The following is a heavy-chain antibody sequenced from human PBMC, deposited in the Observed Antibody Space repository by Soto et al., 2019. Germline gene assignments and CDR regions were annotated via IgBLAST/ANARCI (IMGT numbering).Heavy chain of an antibody. Sequence: GGSLRLSCAASGFTFSSYAMSWVRQAPGKGLEWVSAISGSGGSTYYADSVKGRFTISRDNSKNTLYLQMNSLRAEDTAVYYCAKDPGSYSSGWYDWCFDLWGRGTLVTVSS. J-gene: IGHJ2*01. D-gene: IGHD6-19*01. CDR3: AKDPGSYSSGWYDWCFDL. CDR2: ISGSGGST. V-gene: IGHV3-23*01. CDR1: GFTFSSYA.